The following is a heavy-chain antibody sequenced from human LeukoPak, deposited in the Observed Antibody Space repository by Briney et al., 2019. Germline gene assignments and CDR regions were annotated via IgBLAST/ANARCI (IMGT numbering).Heavy chain of an antibody. CDR3: ARGQLHFDY. Sequence: GGSLGLSCTASGSTSGDDALSWFRQAPGKGLEWVGFIRSKAYGGTTEYAASVKDRFTISRDDSKSIAYLQMNSLKSEDTAVYYCARGQLHFDYWGQGTLVTVSS. CDR2: IRSKAYGGTT. V-gene: IGHV3-49*03. D-gene: IGHD6-6*01. CDR1: GSTSGDDA. J-gene: IGHJ4*02.